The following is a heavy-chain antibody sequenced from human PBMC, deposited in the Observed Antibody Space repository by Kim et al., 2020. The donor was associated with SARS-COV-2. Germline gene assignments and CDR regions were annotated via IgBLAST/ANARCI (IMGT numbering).Heavy chain of an antibody. CDR2: ISYDGSNK. V-gene: IGHV3-30-3*01. D-gene: IGHD3-10*01. Sequence: GGSLRLSCAASGFTFSSSAMHWVRQAPGKGLEWVSVISYDGSNKDYADSVKGRFTISRDNSKNTLYLQMNSLRAEDTAVYYCARGRYYDDSGGYYNSVENYDMDVWGQGTTVTFPS. CDR1: GFTFSSSA. J-gene: IGHJ6*02. CDR3: ARGRYYDDSGGYYNSVENYDMDV.